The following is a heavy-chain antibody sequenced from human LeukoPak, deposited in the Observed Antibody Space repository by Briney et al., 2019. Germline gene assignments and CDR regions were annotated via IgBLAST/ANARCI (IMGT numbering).Heavy chain of an antibody. V-gene: IGHV4-34*01. CDR3: ARSIYNQLLSFYFDY. J-gene: IGHJ4*02. CDR2: INHSGST. CDR1: GGSFSGYY. D-gene: IGHD2-2*01. Sequence: SETLSLTCAVYGGSFSGYYWSWIRQPPGKGLEWIGEINHSGSTNYNPSLKSRVTISVDTSKNQFSLKLSSVTAADTAVYYCARSIYNQLLSFYFDYWGQGTLVTVSS.